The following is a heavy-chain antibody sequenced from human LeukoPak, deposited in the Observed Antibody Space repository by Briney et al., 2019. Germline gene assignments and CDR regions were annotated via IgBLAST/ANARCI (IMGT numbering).Heavy chain of an antibody. CDR2: IYSDGNT. D-gene: IGHD3-9*01. CDR3: ARGGILTGYFLDF. Sequence: GGSLRLSCAASGFTVSDNYMTWVRQAPGKGLEWVSVIYSDGNTYYADSVKGRFIISRDNSKNTLNLQMNSLRAEDTAVYYCARGGILTGYFLDFWGQGTLVTVS. V-gene: IGHV3-66*01. CDR1: GFTVSDNY. J-gene: IGHJ4*02.